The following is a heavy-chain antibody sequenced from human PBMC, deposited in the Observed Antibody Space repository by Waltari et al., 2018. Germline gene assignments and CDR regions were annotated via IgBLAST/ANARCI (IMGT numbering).Heavy chain of an antibody. V-gene: IGHV4-39*07. Sequence: QVQVHESGPGLVKPSETLSLTCAVSGASISETPNYWGWVRKPPGKGRGWIGTMYYSGATYYNPSLGIRVTTSGDPPKNQSSLRLNSVTAADTAIYYCVRGRYSSTWFQNWFDPWGQGTLVTVSS. CDR2: MYYSGAT. J-gene: IGHJ5*02. D-gene: IGHD3-9*01. CDR1: GASISETPNY. CDR3: VRGRYSSTWFQNWFDP.